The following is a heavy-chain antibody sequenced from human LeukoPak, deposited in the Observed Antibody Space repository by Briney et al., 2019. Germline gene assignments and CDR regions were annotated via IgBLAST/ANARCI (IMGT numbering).Heavy chain of an antibody. V-gene: IGHV1-2*02. CDR3: ARDRVGSGWPRPYYFEF. Sequence: ASVKVSCKPSGYTFTGYYLHWLRQAPGQGLECMGWINPNTGAIMFAEKFRGRVTMTRDTSISTGYMELRGLKSDDTAVYFCARDRVGSGWPRPYYFEFWGQGTPVTVSS. D-gene: IGHD6-19*01. CDR1: GYTFTGYY. CDR2: INPNTGAI. J-gene: IGHJ4*02.